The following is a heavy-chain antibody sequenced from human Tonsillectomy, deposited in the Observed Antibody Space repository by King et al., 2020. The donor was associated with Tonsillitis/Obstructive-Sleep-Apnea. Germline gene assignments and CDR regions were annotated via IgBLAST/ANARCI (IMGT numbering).Heavy chain of an antibody. V-gene: IGHV4-39*01. Sequence: LQLQESGPGLVKTSETLFFTCTVSGGSISSSSDYLGWIRQPPGEGRECIGRIYYIGSTYYNPSLQSLVTISVDKSKNQFSLKLSSVTAADTAVYYCALLGTWFDPWGQGTLVTVSS. D-gene: IGHD2-21*01. CDR1: GGSISSSSDY. CDR3: ALLGTWFDP. CDR2: IYYIGST. J-gene: IGHJ5*02.